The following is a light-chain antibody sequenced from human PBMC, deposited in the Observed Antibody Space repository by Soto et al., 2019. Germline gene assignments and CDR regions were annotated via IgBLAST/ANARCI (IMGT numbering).Light chain of an antibody. CDR1: QTISSW. Sequence: DRQLVQSPSTRVASVVDRVTISCLSSQTISSWLAWYQQKPWKAPKLLIYKASSLKSGVPSRFSGSGSGTEFTLTISSLQPDDFATYYCQHYNSYSEAFGQGTKVDIK. CDR2: KAS. CDR3: QHYNSYSEA. V-gene: IGKV1-5*03. J-gene: IGKJ1*01.